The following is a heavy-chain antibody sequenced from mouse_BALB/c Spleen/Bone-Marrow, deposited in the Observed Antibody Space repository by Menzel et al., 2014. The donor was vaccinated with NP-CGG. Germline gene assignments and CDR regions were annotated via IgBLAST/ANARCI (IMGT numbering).Heavy chain of an antibody. J-gene: IGHJ3*01. CDR1: GYTFTDYN. D-gene: IGHD2-3*01. CDR2: IYPYNGGT. CDR3: ARGWLLSWFAY. V-gene: IGHV1S29*02. Sequence: EVQLQQSGPELVKPGASVKISCKASGYTFTDYNMHWVKQSHGGSLEWIGYIYPYNGGTGYNQKFKSKATLTVDNSSSTAYMELRSLTSEDSAVYYCARGWLLSWFAYWGQGTLVTVSA.